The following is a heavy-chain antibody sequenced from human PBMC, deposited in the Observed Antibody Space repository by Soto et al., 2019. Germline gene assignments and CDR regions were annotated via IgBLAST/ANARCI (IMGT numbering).Heavy chain of an antibody. CDR3: ARVWFGESSWFDP. J-gene: IGHJ5*02. CDR1: GGSITIGGYC. V-gene: IGHV4-30-2*01. CDR2: ICHSGNT. D-gene: IGHD3-10*01. Sequence: QLQLQESGSGLVKPSQTLSLTCTVSGGSITIGGYCWSWIRQPPGQGLEWIGYICHSGNTYYNPSLKSRVPXSXGXXKNQFSLNLSSVTAADTAVYYCARVWFGESSWFDPWGQGTLVTVSS.